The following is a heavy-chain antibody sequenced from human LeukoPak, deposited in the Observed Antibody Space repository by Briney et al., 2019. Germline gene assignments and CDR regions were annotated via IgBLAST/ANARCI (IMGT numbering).Heavy chain of an antibody. CDR1: GFTFGDYA. CDR2: IRSKAYGGTT. D-gene: IGHD6-19*01. V-gene: IGHV3-49*04. J-gene: IGHJ4*02. CDR3: TRAAVAGLDY. Sequence: GGYLRLYCTASGFTFGDYAMSWVGQAPGKELEGVGFIRSKAYGGTTEYAASVKSRFTISRDDSKSIAYLQMNSLKTEDTAVYYCTRAAVAGLDYWGQGTLVTVSS.